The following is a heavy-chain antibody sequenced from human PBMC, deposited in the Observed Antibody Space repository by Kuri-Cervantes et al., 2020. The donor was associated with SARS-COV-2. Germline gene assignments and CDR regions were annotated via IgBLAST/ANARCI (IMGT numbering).Heavy chain of an antibody. J-gene: IGHJ5*02. D-gene: IGHD2-2*01. CDR1: GFTFSSYW. V-gene: IGHV3-7*01. Sequence: GGSLRLSCAASGFTFSSYWMSWVRQAPGKGLEWVANIKQDGSEKYYVDSVKGRFTISRNNAKNSLYLQMNSLRAEDTAVYYCARHEGVPDAFRLNWFDPWGQGTLVTVSS. CDR3: ARHEGVPDAFRLNWFDP. CDR2: IKQDGSEK.